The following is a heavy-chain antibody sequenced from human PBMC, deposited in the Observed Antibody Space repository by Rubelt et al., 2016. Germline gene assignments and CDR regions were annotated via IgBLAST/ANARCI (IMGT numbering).Heavy chain of an antibody. CDR2: VYYSGST. J-gene: IGHJ4*02. D-gene: IGHD6-19*01. V-gene: IGHV4-39*07. CDR3: ARGPYSSGWYGDY. Sequence: QLQLQESGPRLVKPSETLSLTCTVSGASISSSTYYWGWIRQPPGKGLEWIGSVYYSGSTSYNPSLKSRVTISVDTSKNQFSLKLVSVTAADTAVYYCARGPYSSGWYGDYWGQGTLVTVSS. CDR1: GASISSSTYY.